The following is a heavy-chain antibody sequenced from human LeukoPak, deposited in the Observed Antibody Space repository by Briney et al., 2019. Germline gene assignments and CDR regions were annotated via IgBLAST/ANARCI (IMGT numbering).Heavy chain of an antibody. V-gene: IGHV3-53*01. Sequence: PGGSLRLSCAASGFTVSSNYMSWVRQAPGKGLEWVSVIYSGGSTYYADSVKGRFTISRDNSKNTLYLQMNSLRAEDTAVYYCAKFDLFGGVIVIGGYYFDYWGRGTLVTVSS. CDR3: AKFDLFGGVIVIGGYYFDY. J-gene: IGHJ4*02. D-gene: IGHD3-16*02. CDR2: IYSGGST. CDR1: GFTVSSNY.